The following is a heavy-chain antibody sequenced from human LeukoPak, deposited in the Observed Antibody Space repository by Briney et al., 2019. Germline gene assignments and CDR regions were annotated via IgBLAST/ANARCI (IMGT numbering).Heavy chain of an antibody. J-gene: IGHJ4*02. CDR2: IGSDGTKK. Sequence: GRSLRLSCVASGFIFSDHAFHWVRQSPDKGLEWVALIGSDGTKKYYADSVQGRYPVSRENSKTTLFLQMNTVRADDTAVYFCARQMTSTRLFNSWGQGTLVTVPS. D-gene: IGHD5/OR15-5a*01. CDR3: ARQMTSTRLFNS. V-gene: IGHV3-30*04. CDR1: GFIFSDHA.